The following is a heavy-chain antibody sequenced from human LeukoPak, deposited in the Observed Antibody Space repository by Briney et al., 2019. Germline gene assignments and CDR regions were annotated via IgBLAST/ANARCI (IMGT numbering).Heavy chain of an antibody. CDR2: IHNSGSI. CDR3: ARWLYSRSWSRCFDP. D-gene: IGHD6-13*01. CDR1: GGSISSHY. V-gene: IGHV4-59*11. Sequence: SETLSLACSVSGGSISSHYWTWIRQPPGKGLEWIGYIHNSGSINYNPSLKSRVTISVDASRNQFSLKLTSVTAADTAVYYCARWLYSRSWSRCFDPWGQGTLVTVSS. J-gene: IGHJ5*02.